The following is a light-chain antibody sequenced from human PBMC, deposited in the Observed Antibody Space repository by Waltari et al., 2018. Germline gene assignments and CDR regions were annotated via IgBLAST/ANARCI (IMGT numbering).Light chain of an antibody. CDR3: SSFTSSTTGI. CDR1: SSDSGGYEY. J-gene: IGLJ2*01. Sequence: SALTQPDAGSGSPGQSLTFSCSGVSSDSGGYEYVSWYQQHPGKAPKVIIYDVTNRPSGVSNRFSGSKSGSSASLTISGLQAEDEADYYCSSFTSSTTGIFGGRTKLTVL. V-gene: IGLV2-14*01. CDR2: DVT.